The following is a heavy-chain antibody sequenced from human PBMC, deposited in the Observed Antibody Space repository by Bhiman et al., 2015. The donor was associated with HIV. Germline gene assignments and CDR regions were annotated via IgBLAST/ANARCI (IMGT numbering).Heavy chain of an antibody. CDR3: AKEARWSSSWYEFDY. CDR2: IYSGGST. CDR1: GFTVSSNY. Sequence: EVQLVESGGGLIQPGGSLRLSCAASGFTVSSNYMSWVRQAPGKGLEWVSVIYSGGSTYYADSVKGRFTISRDNSKNMLYLQMNSLRAEDTAVYYCAKEARWSSSWYEFDYWGQGTLVTVSS. V-gene: IGHV3-53*01. D-gene: IGHD6-13*01. J-gene: IGHJ4*02.